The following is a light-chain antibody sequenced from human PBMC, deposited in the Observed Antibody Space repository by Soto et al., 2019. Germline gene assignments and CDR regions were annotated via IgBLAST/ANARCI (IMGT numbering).Light chain of an antibody. CDR1: QSISSW. CDR2: DAS. CDR3: QQYNSYPRT. Sequence: DIQMTQSPSTLPASVGDRVTITCRASQSISSWLAWYQQKPGKAPKLLIYDASGLESWVPSRFSGSGSGPEFTLTISSLQPDDFATYYCQQYNSYPRTFGQGTKLEIK. V-gene: IGKV1-5*01. J-gene: IGKJ2*01.